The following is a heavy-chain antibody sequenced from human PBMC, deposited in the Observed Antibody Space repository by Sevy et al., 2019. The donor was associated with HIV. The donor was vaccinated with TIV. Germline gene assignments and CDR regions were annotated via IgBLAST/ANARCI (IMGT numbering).Heavy chain of an antibody. CDR3: ARWDENYYYYYGMDV. V-gene: IGHV1-8*01. CDR1: GYTFTSYD. J-gene: IGHJ6*02. Sequence: ASVQVSCKASGYTFTSYDINWVRQATGQGLEWMGWMNPNSGNTGYAQKFQGRVTMTRNTSISTAYMELSSLRSEDTAVYYCARWDENYYYYYGMDVWGQGTTFTVSS. D-gene: IGHD1-26*01. CDR2: MNPNSGNT.